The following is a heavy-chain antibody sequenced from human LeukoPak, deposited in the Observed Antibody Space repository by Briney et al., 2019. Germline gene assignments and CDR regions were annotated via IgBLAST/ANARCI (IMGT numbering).Heavy chain of an antibody. D-gene: IGHD3-3*01. CDR3: AGQRGASLHDFWSTRLFDP. J-gene: IGHJ5*02. CDR1: GFTFHTSA. CDR2: IVLGSGNT. V-gene: IGHV1-58*02. Sequence: SVKVSCKASGFTFHTSAMQWVRQARGQRLEWIGWIVLGSGNTVYSHKFHDRVIITRDMSTSTVYMELDSLGSEDTAAYYCAGQRGASLHDFWSTRLFDPWGQGPLVTVSS.